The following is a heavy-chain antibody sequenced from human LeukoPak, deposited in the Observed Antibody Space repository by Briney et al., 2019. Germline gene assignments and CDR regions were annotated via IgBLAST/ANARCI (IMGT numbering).Heavy chain of an antibody. J-gene: IGHJ5*02. D-gene: IGHD5-18*01. V-gene: IGHV3-73*01. CDR1: GFTFSGSA. CDR3: TQTVDTALVDFFDP. CDR2: IRSKPYIYAT. Sequence: GGSLKLSCAASGFTFSGSALHWVRQPPGKGREWLGRIRSKPYIYATAYAASVKGRFTISRDDSKNTTYLQMSGLKTEDTAVYYCTQTVDTALVDFFDPWGQGTLVTVSS.